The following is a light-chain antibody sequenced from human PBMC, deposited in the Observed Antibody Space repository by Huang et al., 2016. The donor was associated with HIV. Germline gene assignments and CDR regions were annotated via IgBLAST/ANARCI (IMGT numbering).Light chain of an antibody. CDR1: QSVLSPSNNRNH. CDR3: QQYYSIPG. Sequence: DIVMTQSPDSLAVSLGERATITCVSSQSVLSPSNNRNHVAWYQQKPRQPPKRLSDWASTRESGVPDRFRGSGSATDFTLTIDNLQAEDVALYFCQQYYSIPGFGQGTYVEV. CDR2: WAS. J-gene: IGKJ1*01. V-gene: IGKV4-1*01.